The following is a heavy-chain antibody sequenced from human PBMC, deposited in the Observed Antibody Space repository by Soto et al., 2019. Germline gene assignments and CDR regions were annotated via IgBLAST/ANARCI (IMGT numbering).Heavy chain of an antibody. CDR2: IYYSGST. CDR3: ARDSSSWTTGLLDY. V-gene: IGHV4-30-4*01. CDR1: GGSISSRGYH. J-gene: IGHJ4*02. Sequence: QVQLQESGPGLVKPSQTLSLTCTVSGGSISSRGYHWSWIRQPPGKGLEWIGCIYYSGSTYYNPSLKSRVTMSLDTSKNQFSLKLSSVTAADTAVYYCARDSSSWTTGLLDYWGQGTLVTVS. D-gene: IGHD6-13*01.